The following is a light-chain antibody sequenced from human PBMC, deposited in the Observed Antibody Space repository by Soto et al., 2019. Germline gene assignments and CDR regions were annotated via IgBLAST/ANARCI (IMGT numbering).Light chain of an antibody. CDR3: AAWDDSLNGPV. CDR1: SSNIGSNT. CDR2: SNN. V-gene: IGLV1-44*01. Sequence: QSALTQPPSASGTPGQRVTISCSGSSSNIGSNTVNWYQQFPGTAPKLLIYSNNERPSGVPDRFSGSKSGTSASLAISGLQSEDEADYHCAAWDDSLNGPVFGGGTKLTVL. J-gene: IGLJ2*01.